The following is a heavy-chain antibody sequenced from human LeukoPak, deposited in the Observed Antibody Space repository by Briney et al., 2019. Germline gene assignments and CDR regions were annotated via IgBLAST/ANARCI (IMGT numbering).Heavy chain of an antibody. CDR2: ISSSGENT. CDR3: AKSAAYIIGWYGY. CDR1: GFAFSFFA. Sequence: GGSLSLSCEASGFAFSFFAMSWLRQPPGKGLEWVSGISSSGENTYYGDSVRGRFTISRDNSKNTLFLQMNSLTVEDTAVYYCAKSAAYIIGWYGYWGQGTLVTVSS. J-gene: IGHJ4*02. V-gene: IGHV3-23*01. D-gene: IGHD6-19*01.